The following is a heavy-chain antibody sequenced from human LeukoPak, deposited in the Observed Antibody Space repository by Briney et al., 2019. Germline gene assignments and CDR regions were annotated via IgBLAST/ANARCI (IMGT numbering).Heavy chain of an antibody. CDR3: ESPLVADYGRLGY. J-gene: IGHJ4*02. CDR1: GFPFSFFE. Sequence: GGSLRLSCAVSGFPFSFFEMSWVRQAPGKGLEWVSTINRNGGSTYYADSVKGRSTISRDNSKNTLYLQIISLRAEDTAVYYCESPLVADYGRLGYWGQGTLVTVSS. CDR2: INRNGGST. V-gene: IGHV3-23*01. D-gene: IGHD4-17*01.